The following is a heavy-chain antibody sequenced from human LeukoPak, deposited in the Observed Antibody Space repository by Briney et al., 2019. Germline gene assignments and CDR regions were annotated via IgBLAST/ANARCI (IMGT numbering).Heavy chain of an antibody. CDR1: GYTFTSYG. Sequence: ASVKVSCKASGYTFTSYGISWVRQAPGQGLEWMGWISAYNGNTNYAQKLQGRVTMTTDTSTSTAYMELRSLRSDDTAAYYCASGYCSSTSCYPDYWGQGTLVTVSS. V-gene: IGHV1-18*01. CDR3: ASGYCSSTSCYPDY. J-gene: IGHJ4*02. D-gene: IGHD2-2*01. CDR2: ISAYNGNT.